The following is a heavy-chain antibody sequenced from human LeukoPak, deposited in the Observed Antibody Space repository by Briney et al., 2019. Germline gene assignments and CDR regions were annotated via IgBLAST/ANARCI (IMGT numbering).Heavy chain of an antibody. CDR2: INHSGST. Sequence: SETLSLTSAVYGGSFSGYYWSWIRQPPGKGLEWIGEINHSGSTNYNPSLKSRVTISVDTSKNQFSLKLSSVTAADTAVYYCASVVLTMVRGPIGYWGQGTLVTVSS. CDR3: ASVVLTMVRGPIGY. CDR1: GGSFSGYY. J-gene: IGHJ4*02. V-gene: IGHV4-34*01. D-gene: IGHD3-10*01.